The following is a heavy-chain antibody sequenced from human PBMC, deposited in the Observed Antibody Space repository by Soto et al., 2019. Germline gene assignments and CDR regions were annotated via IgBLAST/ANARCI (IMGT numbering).Heavy chain of an antibody. D-gene: IGHD1-7*01. Sequence: TSETLSLTCTVSGGSISSSSYYWGWIRQPPGKGLEWIGSIYYSGSTYYNPSLRSRVTISVDTSKNQFSLKLSSVTAADTAVYYCARQVELRFDWFDPWGQGTLVTVSS. J-gene: IGHJ5*02. CDR1: GGSISSSSYY. CDR3: ARQVELRFDWFDP. V-gene: IGHV4-39*01. CDR2: IYYSGST.